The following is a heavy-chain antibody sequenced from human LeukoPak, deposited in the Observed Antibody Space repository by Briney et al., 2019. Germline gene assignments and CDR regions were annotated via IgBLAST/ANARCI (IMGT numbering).Heavy chain of an antibody. Sequence: SETLSLTCAVYSGSLSGYYWSWIRQPPGKGLEWIGEINHSGSTNYNPSLKSRVTISVDTSKNQFSLKLSSVAAADTAVYYCARRRGYDILTGYYRGYYYMDVWGKGTTVAVSS. J-gene: IGHJ6*03. CDR1: SGSLSGYY. CDR2: INHSGST. V-gene: IGHV4-34*01. CDR3: ARRRGYDILTGYYRGYYYMDV. D-gene: IGHD3-9*01.